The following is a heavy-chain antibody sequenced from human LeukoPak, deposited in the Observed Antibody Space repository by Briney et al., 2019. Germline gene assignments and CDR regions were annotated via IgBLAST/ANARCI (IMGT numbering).Heavy chain of an antibody. J-gene: IGHJ6*02. D-gene: IGHD2-15*01. CDR3: AKDGSRYCSGGSCLYGMDV. CDR1: GFTFSSYA. V-gene: IGHV3-23*01. Sequence: GGSLRLSCAASGFTFSSYAMSWVRQAPGKGLEGVSAISGSGGSTYYADSVKGRFTISRDNSKNTLYLQMNSLRAEDTAVYYCAKDGSRYCSGGSCLYGMDVWGQGTTVTVSS. CDR2: ISGSGGST.